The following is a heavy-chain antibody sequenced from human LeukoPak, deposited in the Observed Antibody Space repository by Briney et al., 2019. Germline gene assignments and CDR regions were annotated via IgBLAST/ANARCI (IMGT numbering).Heavy chain of an antibody. CDR2: IYYSGST. D-gene: IGHD3-3*01. J-gene: IGHJ5*02. CDR1: GGSISSGGYH. CDR3: AREVYYDFWSGDLNWFDP. V-gene: IGHV4-31*03. Sequence: PSETLSLTCTVSGGSISSGGYHWSWIRQHPGKGLEWIGYIYYSGSTYYNPSLKSRVTISVDTSKNQFSLKLSSVTAADTAVYYCAREVYYDFWSGDLNWFDPWGQGTLVTVSS.